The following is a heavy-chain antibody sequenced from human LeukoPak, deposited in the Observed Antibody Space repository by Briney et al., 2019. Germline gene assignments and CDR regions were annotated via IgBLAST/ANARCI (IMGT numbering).Heavy chain of an antibody. J-gene: IGHJ3*02. Sequence: PGGSLRLSCAASGFTFSSYAMSWVRQAPGKGLEWVSTFSGSGGSTHYADSVKGRFTISRDNSKNTLYLQMNRLGAEDTAVYYCATSPNPFHMWGQGTKVTVS. CDR3: ATSPNPFHM. V-gene: IGHV3-23*01. CDR1: GFTFSSYA. CDR2: FSGSGGST.